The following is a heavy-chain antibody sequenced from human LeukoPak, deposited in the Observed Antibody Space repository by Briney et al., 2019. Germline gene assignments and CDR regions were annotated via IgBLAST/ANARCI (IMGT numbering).Heavy chain of an antibody. V-gene: IGHV3-30*02. D-gene: IGHD3-22*01. Sequence: GGSLRLSCAASGFTFSSYGMHWVRQAPGKGLEWVALIWYDGTNKYYVDSVKGRFTISRDNSKNSLYLQMNSLRTEDIALYYCAKDVGGYKGLDYWGQGTLVTVSS. CDR3: AKDVGGYKGLDY. CDR2: IWYDGTNK. CDR1: GFTFSSYG. J-gene: IGHJ4*02.